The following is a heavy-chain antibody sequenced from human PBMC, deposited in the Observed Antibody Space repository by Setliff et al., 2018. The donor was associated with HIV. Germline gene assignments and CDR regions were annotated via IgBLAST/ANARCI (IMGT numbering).Heavy chain of an antibody. CDR3: VRGVQSPPHYSYYYMDV. CDR2: IIPIVTIA. CDR1: GGSFTSYT. Sequence: SVKVSCKASGGSFTSYTFSWVRQAPGQGLEWMGRIIPIVTIAHYAEQFVGRVTITADKSTSTTYMEVSSLRFDDTAMYYCVRGVQSPPHYSYYYMDVWGEGTMVTVSS. J-gene: IGHJ6*03. V-gene: IGHV1-69*02. D-gene: IGHD3-3*01.